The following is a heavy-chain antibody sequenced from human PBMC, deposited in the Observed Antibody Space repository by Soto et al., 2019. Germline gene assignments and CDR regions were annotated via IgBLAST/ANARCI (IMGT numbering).Heavy chain of an antibody. V-gene: IGHV4-59*01. Sequence: SETLSLTCTVSGGSISSYYWSWIRQPPGKGLEWIGYIYYSGSTNYNPSLKSRVTISVDTSKNQFSLKLSSVTAADTAVYYCAREAYSSSWFDYWGQGTLVTVSS. CDR2: IYYSGST. CDR3: AREAYSSSWFDY. J-gene: IGHJ4*02. D-gene: IGHD6-13*01. CDR1: GGSISSYY.